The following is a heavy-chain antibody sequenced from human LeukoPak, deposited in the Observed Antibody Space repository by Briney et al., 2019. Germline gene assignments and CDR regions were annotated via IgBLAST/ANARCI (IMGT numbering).Heavy chain of an antibody. CDR3: GMRWDRVPVQDDFFDV. CDR2: IYPGDSGP. CDR1: GYSFTSYR. V-gene: IGHV5-51*01. J-gene: IGHJ3*01. D-gene: IGHD3/OR15-3a*01. Sequence: PGESLKISCTVSGYSFTSYRIGWVRQMPGNGLEWMGRIYPGDSGPTYSPSFQAQVTISVDKSINTAYLQWSSLQASDTAMYYCGMRWDRVPVQDDFFDVCGQGTMVTVST.